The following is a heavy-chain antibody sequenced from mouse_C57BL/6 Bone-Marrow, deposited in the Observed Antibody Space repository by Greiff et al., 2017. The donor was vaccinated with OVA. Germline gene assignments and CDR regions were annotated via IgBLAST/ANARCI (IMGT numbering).Heavy chain of an antibody. Sequence: QVQLQQPGAELVQPGASVKLSCKASGYTFTSYWMHWVKQRPGRGLEWIGRIDPNSGGTKYNEKFKSKATLTVDKPSSTAYMQLSSLTSEDAAVYYCARSLPYAMDYWGQGTSVTVSS. CDR1: GYTFTSYW. CDR2: IDPNSGGT. CDR3: ARSLPYAMDY. V-gene: IGHV1-72*01. J-gene: IGHJ4*01. D-gene: IGHD2-1*01.